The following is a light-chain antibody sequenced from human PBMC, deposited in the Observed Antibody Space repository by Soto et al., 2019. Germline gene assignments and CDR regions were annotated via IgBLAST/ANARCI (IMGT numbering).Light chain of an antibody. CDR2: SDN. J-gene: IGLJ3*02. CDR3: ATWDDSLDGLV. CDR1: SSNIGTNT. V-gene: IGLV1-44*01. Sequence: QSVLTQPPSASGTPGQRGIISCSGSSSNIGTNTVSWYQHLPTTAPKLLIYSDNQRPSGVPDRFSGSKSGTSASLAISGLQSEDEADYYCATWDDSLDGLVFGGGTKVTVL.